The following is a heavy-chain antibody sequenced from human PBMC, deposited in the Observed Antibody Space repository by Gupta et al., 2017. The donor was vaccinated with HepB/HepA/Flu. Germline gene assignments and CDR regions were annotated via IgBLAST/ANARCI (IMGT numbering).Heavy chain of an antibody. V-gene: IGHV3-33*01. Sequence: QVQLVASGGGVVQHGRSLTLSCEASGFTFSSFGMHWVRQAPGKGLEWVAMIWDDGSKKYYADSVKGRFTISRDNSKNTLHLQMNSLRAEDTAVYYCASGYCNNGVCYSLDYWGQGTLVTVSS. CDR1: GFTFSSFG. D-gene: IGHD2-8*01. J-gene: IGHJ4*02. CDR2: IWDDGSKK. CDR3: ASGYCNNGVCYSLDY.